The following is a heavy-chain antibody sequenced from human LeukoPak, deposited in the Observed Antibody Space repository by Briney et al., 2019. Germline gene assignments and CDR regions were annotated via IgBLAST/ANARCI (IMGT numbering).Heavy chain of an antibody. CDR1: GFTFSSYS. Sequence: GGSLRLSCAASGFTFSSYSMNWVRQAPGKGLEWVSSISSSSSYIYYADSVKGRFTISRDNAKNSLYLQMNSLRAEDTAVYHCARDRSDIAAAGYFDYWGQGTLVTVSS. J-gene: IGHJ4*02. CDR3: ARDRSDIAAAGYFDY. D-gene: IGHD6-13*01. V-gene: IGHV3-21*01. CDR2: ISSSSSYI.